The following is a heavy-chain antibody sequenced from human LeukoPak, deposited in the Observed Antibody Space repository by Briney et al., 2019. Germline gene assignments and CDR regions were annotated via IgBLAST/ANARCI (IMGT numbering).Heavy chain of an antibody. V-gene: IGHV3-7*01. CDR1: GLTFTDFR. J-gene: IGHJ4*02. Sequence: GGSLRLSCAASGLTFTDFRMNWVRLAPGRGLEWLANIKPDGSEKYYVDSVKGRFAISRDNAKNEVYLEMNSLRAEDTGVYYCSGRDSSRSPRAYWGQGTLVSVSS. CDR2: IKPDGSEK. D-gene: IGHD2-2*01. CDR3: SGRDSSRSPRAY.